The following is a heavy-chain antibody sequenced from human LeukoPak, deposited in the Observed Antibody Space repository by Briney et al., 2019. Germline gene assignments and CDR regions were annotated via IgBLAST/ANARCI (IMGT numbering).Heavy chain of an antibody. CDR2: ISAYNGNT. CDR1: GYTFTSYG. V-gene: IGHV1-18*01. D-gene: IGHD2-2*02. J-gene: IGHJ6*02. CDR3: AREVVPAAIAYYYYYYGMDV. Sequence: GASVKVSCKASGYTFTSYGISWVRQAPGQGLEWMGWISAYNGNTNYAQKLQGRVTMTTDTSTSTAYMELRSLRSDDTAVYYCAREVVPAAIAYYYYYYGMDVWGQGTTVTVSS.